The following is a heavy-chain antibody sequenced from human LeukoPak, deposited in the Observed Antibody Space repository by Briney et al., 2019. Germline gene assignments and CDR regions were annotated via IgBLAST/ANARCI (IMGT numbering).Heavy chain of an antibody. Sequence: GGSLRLSCAASGFTFSSYAMSWVRQAPGKGLEWVSTIVGSGGNTYYADSVKGRFTISRDNSKNTLWLQMNSLRAEDTAVYYCANPSGYSVGAFDIWGQGTMVTVSS. CDR1: GFTFSSYA. V-gene: IGHV3-23*01. CDR2: IVGSGGNT. J-gene: IGHJ3*02. D-gene: IGHD3-22*01. CDR3: ANPSGYSVGAFDI.